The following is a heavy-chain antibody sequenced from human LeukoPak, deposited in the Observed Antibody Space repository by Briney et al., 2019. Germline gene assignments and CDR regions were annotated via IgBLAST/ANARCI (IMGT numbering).Heavy chain of an antibody. D-gene: IGHD3-3*01. CDR1: GYTFTSYG. CDR2: ISAYNGNT. Sequence: ASVTVTFKASGYTFTSYGISWVRQAPGQGLEWMGWISAYNGNTNYAQKLQGRVTMTTDTSTSTAYMELRSLRSDDTAVYYCARAKRRFLEWLPRPYYYYMDVWGKGTTVTVSS. CDR3: ARAKRRFLEWLPRPYYYYMDV. V-gene: IGHV1-18*01. J-gene: IGHJ6*03.